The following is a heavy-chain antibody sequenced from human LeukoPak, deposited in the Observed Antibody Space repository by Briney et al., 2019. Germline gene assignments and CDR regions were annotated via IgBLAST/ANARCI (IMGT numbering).Heavy chain of an antibody. D-gene: IGHD6-13*01. CDR2: INAGNGNT. Sequence: ASVKVSCKASGYTFTSYAMHWVRQAPGQRLEWMGWINAGNGNTKYSQKFQGGVTITRDTSASTAYMELSSLRSEDTAVYYCARDLGQQLAHYFDYWGQGTLVTVSS. CDR3: ARDLGQQLAHYFDY. J-gene: IGHJ4*02. CDR1: GYTFTSYA. V-gene: IGHV1-3*01.